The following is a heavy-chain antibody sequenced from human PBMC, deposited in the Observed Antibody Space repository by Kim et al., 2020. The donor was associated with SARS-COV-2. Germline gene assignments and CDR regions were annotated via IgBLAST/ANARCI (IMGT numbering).Heavy chain of an antibody. CDR2: INNDGSST. V-gene: IGHV3-74*01. Sequence: GGSLRLSCAASGFTFSSYWMHWVRQAPGKGLVWVSRINNDGSSTSYADSVKGRFTISRDNAKNTLYLQMNSLRAEDTAVYYCARGPNVDIVATIVRAENNPYNSYYGMYVSGQGATGTVSP. D-gene: IGHD5-12*01. J-gene: IGHJ6*01. CDR3: ARGPNVDIVATIVRAENNPYNSYYGMYV. CDR1: GFTFSSYW.